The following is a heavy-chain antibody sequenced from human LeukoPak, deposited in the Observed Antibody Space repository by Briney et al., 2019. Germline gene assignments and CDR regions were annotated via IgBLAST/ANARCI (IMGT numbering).Heavy chain of an antibody. V-gene: IGHV3-30*02. CDR2: IRYDGSNK. CDR3: AKDQSTYYDILTGPPADY. J-gene: IGHJ4*02. CDR1: GFTFSSYG. D-gene: IGHD3-9*01. Sequence: GGSLRLSCAASGFTFSSYGMHWVRQAPGKGLEWAAFIRYDGSNKYYADSVKGRFTISRDNSKNTLYLQMNSLRAEDTAVYYCAKDQSTYYDILTGPPADYWGQGTLVTVSS.